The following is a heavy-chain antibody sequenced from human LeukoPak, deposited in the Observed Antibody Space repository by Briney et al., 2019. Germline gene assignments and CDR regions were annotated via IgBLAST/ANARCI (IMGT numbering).Heavy chain of an antibody. CDR1: GYTFTVYY. Sequence: SVTVSCKASGYTFTVYYMHWVRQAPGQGLEWMGMIYPRDGSTSYAQKLQGRVTVTRDTSTSTVHMELSGLRSEDTAVYYCARDQEGFDYWGQGTLVTVSS. CDR2: IYPRDGST. V-gene: IGHV1-46*01. CDR3: ARDQEGFDY. J-gene: IGHJ4*02.